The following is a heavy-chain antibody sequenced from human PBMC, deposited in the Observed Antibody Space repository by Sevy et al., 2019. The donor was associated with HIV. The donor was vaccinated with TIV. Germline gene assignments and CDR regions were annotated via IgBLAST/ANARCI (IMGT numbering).Heavy chain of an antibody. CDR2: ISWNSGSI. J-gene: IGHJ6*02. CDR1: GFTFDDYA. V-gene: IGHV3-9*01. D-gene: IGHD6-6*01. CDR3: AKERPHYGMDV. Sequence: GGSLRLSCAASGFTFDDYAMHWVRQAPGKGLEWVSGISWNSGSIGYADSLKGRFTISRDNAKNSLYLQMNSLRAEDTALYYCAKERPHYGMDVWGQGTTVTVSS.